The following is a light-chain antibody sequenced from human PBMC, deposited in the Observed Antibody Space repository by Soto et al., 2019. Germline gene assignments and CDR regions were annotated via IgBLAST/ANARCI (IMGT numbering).Light chain of an antibody. CDR2: GES. Sequence: EIVLTQSPGTLSLSPGERATLSCRASQSVSSSYLAWYQQKPGQAPRILIYGESTRATGIPDRLSGSGSGTELTLTISSLQSEDFAVYYCQKYNNWPTTCGQGTKVDIK. J-gene: IGKJ1*01. V-gene: IGKV3-15*01. CDR3: QKYNNWPTT. CDR1: QSVSSSY.